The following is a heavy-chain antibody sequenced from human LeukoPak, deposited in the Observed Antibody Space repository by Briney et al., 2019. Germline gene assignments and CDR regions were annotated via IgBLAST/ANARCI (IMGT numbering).Heavy chain of an antibody. CDR3: ARDPGRAGTTEWYYFDS. Sequence: GGSLRLSCAASGFTFSSFAMHWVCQAPGKGLEYVSSINTKGNRPFYANSVKGRFTVSRDNSKNMVYLQMGSLRAEDMAVYYCARDPGRAGTTEWYYFDSWGQGTLVTVSS. J-gene: IGHJ4*02. CDR2: INTKGNRP. V-gene: IGHV3-64*01. D-gene: IGHD3-3*01. CDR1: GFTFSSFA.